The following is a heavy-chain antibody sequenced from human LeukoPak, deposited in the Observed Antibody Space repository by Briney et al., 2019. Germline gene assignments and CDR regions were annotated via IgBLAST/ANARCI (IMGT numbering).Heavy chain of an antibody. CDR2: IRSKANSYAT. D-gene: IGHD6-13*01. J-gene: IGHJ5*02. V-gene: IGHV3-73*01. CDR1: GFTFSGSA. Sequence: PGGSLRLSCAASGFTFSGSAMHWVRQASGKGLEWVGRIRSKANSYATAYAASVKGRFTISRDDSKNTAYLQMNSLKTEDTAVYYCTRPTSYSSSFSWGQGTLVTVSS. CDR3: TRPTSYSSSFS.